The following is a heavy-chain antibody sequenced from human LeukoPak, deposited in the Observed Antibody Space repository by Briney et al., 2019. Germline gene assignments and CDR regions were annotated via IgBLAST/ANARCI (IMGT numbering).Heavy chain of an antibody. CDR3: ASIRANGLGSYYNAIDAFDI. Sequence: GGSLRLSCAASGFTFSSYSMDWVRQAPGKGLEWVSYISSSSSTIYYADSVKGRFTISRDNAKNSLYLQMNSLRAEDTAVYYCASIRANGLGSYYNAIDAFDIWGQGTMVTVSS. J-gene: IGHJ3*02. D-gene: IGHD3-10*01. CDR2: ISSSSSTI. V-gene: IGHV3-48*04. CDR1: GFTFSSYS.